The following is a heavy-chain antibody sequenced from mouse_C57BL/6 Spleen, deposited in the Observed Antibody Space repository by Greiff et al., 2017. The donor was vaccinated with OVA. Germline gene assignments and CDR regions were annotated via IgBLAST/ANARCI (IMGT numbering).Heavy chain of an antibody. D-gene: IGHD2-4*01. CDR3: ASGGTYDSFAY. V-gene: IGHV2-6*01. J-gene: IGHJ3*01. CDR1: GFSLTSYG. CDR2: IWGVGST. Sequence: QVQLKESGPGLVAPSQSLSITCTVSGFSLTSYGVDWVRQSPGKGLEWLGVIWGVGSTNYNSALKSRLSISKDNSKSQVFLKMNGLQTDDTAMYYCASGGTYDSFAYWGQGTLVTVSA.